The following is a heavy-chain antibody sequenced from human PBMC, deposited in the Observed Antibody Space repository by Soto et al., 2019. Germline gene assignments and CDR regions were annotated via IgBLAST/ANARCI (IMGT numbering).Heavy chain of an antibody. Sequence: GESLKISCKGSGYSFTSYWIGWVRQMPGKGLEWMGIIYPGDSDTRYSPSFQGQVTISADKSNSTAYLQWSSLKASDTAMYYCARYIYYDSSGYYYADYGMDVWGQGTTVTVSS. CDR2: IYPGDSDT. CDR3: ARYIYYDSSGYYYADYGMDV. D-gene: IGHD3-22*01. J-gene: IGHJ6*02. V-gene: IGHV5-51*01. CDR1: GYSFTSYW.